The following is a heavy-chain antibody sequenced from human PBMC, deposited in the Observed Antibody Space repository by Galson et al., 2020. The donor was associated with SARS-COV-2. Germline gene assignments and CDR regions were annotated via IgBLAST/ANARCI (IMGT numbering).Heavy chain of an antibody. Sequence: GGSLRLSCEASGFIFSHFCMSWVRQAPGKGLEWVASIDQGGNEKSTVDSVKGRFTISRDNAQSSLFLEMNTLRGDDTAIYYCARGSAYGSGIIDAFDFWGQGTMVNVSS. CDR2: IDQGGNEK. J-gene: IGHJ3*01. CDR1: GFIFSHFC. V-gene: IGHV3-7*01. CDR3: ARGSAYGSGIIDAFDF. D-gene: IGHD3-10*01.